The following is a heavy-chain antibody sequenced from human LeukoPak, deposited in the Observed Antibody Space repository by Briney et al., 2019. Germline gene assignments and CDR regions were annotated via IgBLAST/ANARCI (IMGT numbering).Heavy chain of an antibody. Sequence: GGSLSPSCAASGFPFSGYWKSWVRHAPGEGLEWVATIKQDASEKAKLNSVEGRFTSSRDNAKSSLFLQMDSLRAEATAVYYCARFGMDAAIDYWGQGTLVTVSS. CDR3: ARFGMDAAIDY. D-gene: IGHD2-15*01. CDR2: IKQDASEK. CDR1: GFPFSGYW. J-gene: IGHJ4*02. V-gene: IGHV3-7*01.